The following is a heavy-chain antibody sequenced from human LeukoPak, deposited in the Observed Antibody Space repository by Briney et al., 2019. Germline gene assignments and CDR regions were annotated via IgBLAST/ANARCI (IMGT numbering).Heavy chain of an antibody. Sequence: SETLSLTCTVSGGSICSYYWSWIRQPPGKGLEWIWYIYYSGSTNYNPSLKSRVTISVDTSKNQFSLKLSSVTAADTAVYYCARDDGYSYGYGYWGQGTLVTVSS. CDR2: IYYSGST. V-gene: IGHV4-59*13. J-gene: IGHJ4*02. D-gene: IGHD5-18*01. CDR3: ARDDGYSYGYGY. CDR1: GGSICSYY.